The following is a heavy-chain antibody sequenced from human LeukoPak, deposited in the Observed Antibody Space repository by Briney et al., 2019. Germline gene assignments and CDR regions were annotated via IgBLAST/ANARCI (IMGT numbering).Heavy chain of an antibody. J-gene: IGHJ6*03. CDR3: ARHSGYSYGYHYYYYMDV. V-gene: IGHV3-74*01. CDR2: INTDGSST. Sequence: GGSLRLSCTASGFTVGSRFMSWVRQAPGKGLVWVSRINTDGSSTSYADSVKGRFTISRDNAKNTLYLQMNSLRAEDTAVYYCARHSGYSYGYHYYYYMDVWGKGTTVTVSS. CDR1: GFTVGSRF. D-gene: IGHD5-18*01.